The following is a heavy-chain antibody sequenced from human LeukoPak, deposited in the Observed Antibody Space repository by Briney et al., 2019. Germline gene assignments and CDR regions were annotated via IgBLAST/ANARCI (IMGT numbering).Heavy chain of an antibody. Sequence: GGSLRLSCAASGFTVSSNYMSWVRQAPGKGLEWVSGINWNGGSTGYADSVKGRFTISRDNAKNSLYLQMNSLRAEDTALYYCVRDRILVGTTYFDYWGQGTLVTVSS. CDR1: GFTVSSNY. D-gene: IGHD1-26*01. J-gene: IGHJ4*02. V-gene: IGHV3-20*04. CDR3: VRDRILVGTTYFDY. CDR2: INWNGGST.